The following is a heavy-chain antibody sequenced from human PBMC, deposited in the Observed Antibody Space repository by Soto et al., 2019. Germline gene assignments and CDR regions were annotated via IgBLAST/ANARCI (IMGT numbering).Heavy chain of an antibody. D-gene: IGHD3-9*01. CDR2: IIPIFGTA. Sequence: QVQLVQSGAEVKKPGSSVKVSCKASGGTFSIYAISWVRQAPGQGLEWMGGIIPIFGTANYAQKFQGRVTITADESTSIAYIELSCQRSEDTAVYYCAGPTYYDILTGYPIPYGMDVCGQGTTVTVSS. CDR3: AGPTYYDILTGYPIPYGMDV. J-gene: IGHJ6*02. CDR1: GGTFSIYA. V-gene: IGHV1-69*01.